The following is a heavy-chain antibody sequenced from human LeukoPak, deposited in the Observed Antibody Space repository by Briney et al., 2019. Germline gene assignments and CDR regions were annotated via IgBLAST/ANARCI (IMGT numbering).Heavy chain of an antibody. J-gene: IGHJ5*02. Sequence: SVKVSCKASGGTFSSYTISWVRQAPGQGLEWMGRIIPILGIANYAQKFQGRVTITADKSTSTAYMELSSLRSEDTAVYYCARDLDGYNSSWFDPWGQGTLVTVSS. CDR1: GGTFSSYT. V-gene: IGHV1-69*04. CDR3: ARDLDGYNSSWFDP. D-gene: IGHD5-24*01. CDR2: IIPILGIA.